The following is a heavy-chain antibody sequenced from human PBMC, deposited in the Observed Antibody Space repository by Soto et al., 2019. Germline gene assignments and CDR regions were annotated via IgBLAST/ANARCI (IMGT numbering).Heavy chain of an antibody. CDR2: VSTSSNVI. Sequence: GGSLRLSCAASGFNFSRSSMNWFRQAPGRGLERVASVSTSSNVIYSEDSVKGRFTVSRENTKNSMYLQMISLRAEDTAIYYCARGMKTAVFYGMDVWGQGPTVTVSS. D-gene: IGHD2-2*01. CDR3: ARGMKTAVFYGMDV. CDR1: GFNFSRSS. J-gene: IGHJ6*02. V-gene: IGHV3-21*01.